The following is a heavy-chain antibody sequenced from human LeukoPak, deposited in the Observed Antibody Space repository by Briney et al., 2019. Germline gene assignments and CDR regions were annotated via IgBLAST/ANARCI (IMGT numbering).Heavy chain of an antibody. CDR1: GYTFTSNY. V-gene: IGHV1-46*01. Sequence: ASVKVSCKAFGYTFTSNYMHWVRQAPGQGPEWMGVISPSGGSTTYAQKFQGRVTLTRDMSTSTDYLELSSLRSEDTAVYYCARVSYDYVWGSYREYYYYMDVWGKGTTVTVSS. D-gene: IGHD3-16*02. J-gene: IGHJ6*03. CDR3: ARVSYDYVWGSYREYYYYMDV. CDR2: ISPSGGST.